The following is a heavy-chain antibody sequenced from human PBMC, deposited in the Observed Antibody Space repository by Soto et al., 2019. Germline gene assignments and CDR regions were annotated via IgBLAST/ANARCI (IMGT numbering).Heavy chain of an antibody. J-gene: IGHJ4*02. D-gene: IGHD3-10*01. CDR3: ARAPRGNYGYPSYFDE. V-gene: IGHV4-31*03. Sequence: SETLSLTCTVSGGSISSGGYYWSWIRQHPGKGLEWIGYIYYSGSTYYNPSLKSRVTISVDTSKNQFSLKLSSVTAADTAVYYCARAPRGNYGYPSYFDEWGQGTLVTVSS. CDR2: IYYSGST. CDR1: GGSISSGGYY.